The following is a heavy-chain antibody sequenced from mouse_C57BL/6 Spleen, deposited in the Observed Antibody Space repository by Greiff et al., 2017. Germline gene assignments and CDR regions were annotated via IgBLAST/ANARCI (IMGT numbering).Heavy chain of an antibody. J-gene: IGHJ2*01. CDR2: IYPGDGDT. D-gene: IGHD2-1*01. CDR3: ARENGYGNYDY. CDR1: GYAFSSYW. Sequence: VKLQESGAELVKPGASVKISCKASGYAFSSYWMNWVKQRPGKGLEWIGQIYPGDGDTNYNGKFKGKATLTADKSSSTAYMQLSSLTSEDSAVYFCARENGYGNYDYWGQGTTLTVSS. V-gene: IGHV1-80*01.